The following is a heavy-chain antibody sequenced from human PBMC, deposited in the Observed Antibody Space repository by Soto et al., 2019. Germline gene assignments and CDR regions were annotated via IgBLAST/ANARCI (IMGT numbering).Heavy chain of an antibody. Sequence: PSDTLSLTCSVSGRSMSSNYWSLLRQSPDKGLEWLGYVFYGGTDYNPSLGGRVTMSVETSKRQFSLTLSSVTAADTAVYYCAAYRGALYFDFWGQGIQVTVSS. CDR2: VFYGGT. J-gene: IGHJ4*02. D-gene: IGHD4-4*01. CDR1: GRSMSSNY. CDR3: AAYRGALYFDF. V-gene: IGHV4-59*03.